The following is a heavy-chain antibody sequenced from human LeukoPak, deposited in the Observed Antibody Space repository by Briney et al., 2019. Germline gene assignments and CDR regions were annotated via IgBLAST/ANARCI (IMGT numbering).Heavy chain of an antibody. V-gene: IGHV1-18*01. CDR3: AREGRGYSYGPQYAFDI. J-gene: IGHJ3*02. CDR2: ISAYNGNT. D-gene: IGHD5-18*01. CDR1: GYTFTSYG. Sequence: ASVKVSRKASGYTFTSYGISWVRQAPGQGLEWMGRISAYNGNTNYAQKLQGRVTMTTDTSTSTAYMELRSLRSDDTAVYYCAREGRGYSYGPQYAFDIWGQGTMVTVSS.